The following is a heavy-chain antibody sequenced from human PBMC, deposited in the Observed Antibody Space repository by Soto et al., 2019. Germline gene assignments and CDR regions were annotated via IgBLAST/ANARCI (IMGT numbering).Heavy chain of an antibody. CDR1: GFTFSSYA. CDR2: ISGSGGST. J-gene: IGHJ6*02. CDR3: AKVLLWFGKPAYYYGMDV. V-gene: IGHV3-23*01. Sequence: GGSLRLSCAASGFTFSSYAMSWVRQAPGKGLEWVSAISGSGGSTYYADSVKGRFTIFRDNSKNTLYLQMNSLRAEDTAVYYCAKVLLWFGKPAYYYGMDVWGQGTTVTVSS. D-gene: IGHD3-10*01.